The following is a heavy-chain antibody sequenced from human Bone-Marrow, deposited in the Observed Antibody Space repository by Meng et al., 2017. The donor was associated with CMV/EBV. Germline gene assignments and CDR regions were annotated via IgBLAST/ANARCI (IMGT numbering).Heavy chain of an antibody. CDR2: ISSSSTI. CDR1: GFTFSSYE. Sequence: GESLKISCAASGFTFSSYEMNWVRQAPGKGLEWVSSISSSSTIYYADSVKGRFTISRDNAKNTLYLQMNSLRAEDTAVYYCARSSENYYYYGMDVWGQGTTVTVSS. V-gene: IGHV3-69-1*01. J-gene: IGHJ6*02. D-gene: IGHD1-14*01. CDR3: ARSSENYYYYGMDV.